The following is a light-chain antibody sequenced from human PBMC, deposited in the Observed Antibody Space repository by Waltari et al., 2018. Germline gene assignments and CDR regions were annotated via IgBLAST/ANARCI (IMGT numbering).Light chain of an antibody. V-gene: IGKV3-11*01. CDR3: QQRSCWPLT. CDR2: DTS. Sequence: EIVLIQSPATLALSPGERATLSCRASQSVRNYLAWFQQKPGQVPRLLIYDTSNRGTGVPARFSGSGSGTDFTLTISSLESEDFAVYYCQQRSCWPLTFGGGTKVQIK. CDR1: QSVRNY. J-gene: IGKJ4*01.